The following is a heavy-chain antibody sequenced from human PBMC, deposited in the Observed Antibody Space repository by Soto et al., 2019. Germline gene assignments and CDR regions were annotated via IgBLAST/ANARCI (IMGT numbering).Heavy chain of an antibody. CDR3: ARARNDNYYYGMDV. CDR2: IIPIFGTA. CDR1: EGTFSRYG. D-gene: IGHD3-22*01. V-gene: IGHV1-69*12. Sequence: QVQLVQSGAEVKKPGSPVKVSCKASEGTFSRYGISWVRQAPGQGLEWMGGIIPIFGTANYAQKFQGRVTITADESASTAYMELSSLRAEDTAVYYCARARNDNYYYGMDVWGQGTTVTVSS. J-gene: IGHJ6*02.